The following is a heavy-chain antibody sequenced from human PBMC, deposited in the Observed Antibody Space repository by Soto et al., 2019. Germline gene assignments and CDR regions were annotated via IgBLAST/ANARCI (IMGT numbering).Heavy chain of an antibody. J-gene: IGHJ6*02. Sequence: SETLSLTCTVSGGSISSGGYYWSWIRQHPGKGLEWIGYIYYSGSTYYNPSLKSRVTILVDTSKNQFSLKLSSVTAADTAVYYCARGGAARYYYYYGMDVWGQGTTVTVS. CDR1: GGSISSGGYY. D-gene: IGHD6-6*01. CDR2: IYYSGST. CDR3: ARGGAARYYYYYGMDV. V-gene: IGHV4-31*03.